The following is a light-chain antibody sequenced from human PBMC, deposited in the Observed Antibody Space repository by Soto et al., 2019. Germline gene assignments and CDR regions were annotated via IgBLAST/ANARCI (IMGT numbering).Light chain of an antibody. CDR3: QQYNSYWWT. CDR1: QSISSW. Sequence: DIQMTQSPSTLSASLGDRVTITCRASQSISSWLAWYQQKPGKAPKLLIYKAPSLESGVPSRFSGSESGTEFTLTISSLQPDDFATYYCQQYNSYWWTFGQGTKVEIK. J-gene: IGKJ1*01. V-gene: IGKV1-5*03. CDR2: KAP.